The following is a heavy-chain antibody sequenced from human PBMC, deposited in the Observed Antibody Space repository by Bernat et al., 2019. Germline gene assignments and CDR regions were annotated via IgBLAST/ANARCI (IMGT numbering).Heavy chain of an antibody. D-gene: IGHD6-19*01. CDR3: AGTSSVAVAGDTKWWFDP. CDR2: INHSGST. V-gene: IGHV4-34*01. Sequence: QVQLQQWGAGLLKPSETLSLTCAVYGGSFSGYYWSWIRQPPGKGLEWIGEINHSGSTNYNPSLKSRVTISVDTSKNQFSLKLSSVTAADTAVYYCAGTSSVAVAGDTKWWFDPWGQGTLVTVSS. J-gene: IGHJ5*02. CDR1: GGSFSGYY.